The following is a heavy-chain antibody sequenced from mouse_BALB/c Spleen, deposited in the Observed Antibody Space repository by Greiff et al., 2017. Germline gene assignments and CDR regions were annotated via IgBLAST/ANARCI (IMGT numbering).Heavy chain of an antibody. CDR1: GFTFSDYY. CDR3: ARSLGDY. J-gene: IGHJ4*01. V-gene: IGHV5-4*02. CDR2: ISDGGSYT. Sequence: DVKLVESGGGLVKPGGSLKLSCAASGFTFSDYYMYWVRQTPEKRLEWVATISDGGSYTYYPDSVKGRFTISRDNAKNNLYLQMSSLKSEDTAMYYCARSLGDYWGQGTSVTVSS.